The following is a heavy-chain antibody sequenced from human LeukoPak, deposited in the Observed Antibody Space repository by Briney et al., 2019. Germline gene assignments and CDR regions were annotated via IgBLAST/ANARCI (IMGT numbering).Heavy chain of an antibody. Sequence: SETPSLTCTVSGGSISSYYWSWIRQPPGKGLEWIGYIYYSGSTNHNPSLKSRVTISVDTSKNQFSLKLSSVTAADTAVYYCARAGSSSWYFQHWGQGTLVTVSS. D-gene: IGHD6-13*01. CDR1: GGSISSYY. CDR2: IYYSGST. V-gene: IGHV4-59*08. CDR3: ARAGSSSWYFQH. J-gene: IGHJ1*01.